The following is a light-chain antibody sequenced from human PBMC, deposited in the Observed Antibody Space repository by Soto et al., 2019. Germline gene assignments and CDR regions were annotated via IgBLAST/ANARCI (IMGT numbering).Light chain of an antibody. CDR2: DAS. J-gene: IGKJ5*01. CDR3: QQYGSLIT. CDR1: QSVSGSY. V-gene: IGKV3D-20*01. Sequence: EIVLTQSPATLSLSPGERGSLSCGASQSVSGSYLAWYQHKPGLAPRLLIYDASTRATGIPDRFSGSGSGTDFTLTISRLEPEDFAVYYWQQYGSLITFGQGTRLEMK.